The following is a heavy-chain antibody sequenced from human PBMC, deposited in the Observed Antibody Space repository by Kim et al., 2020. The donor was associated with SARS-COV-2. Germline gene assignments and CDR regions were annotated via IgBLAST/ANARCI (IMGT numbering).Heavy chain of an antibody. J-gene: IGHJ3*02. CDR3: ARLRAGFNVKDAFDI. D-gene: IGHD2-8*01. CDR1: GFTFSNYW. V-gene: IGHV5-51*01. CDR2: IYTGDSDT. Sequence: ESLKISCKGSGFTFSNYWIGWVRQMSGKGLEWMGFIYTGDSDTRYSPSFQGQVTISADKTINTAYLQWSSLKASDTAIYYCARLRAGFNVKDAFDIWG.